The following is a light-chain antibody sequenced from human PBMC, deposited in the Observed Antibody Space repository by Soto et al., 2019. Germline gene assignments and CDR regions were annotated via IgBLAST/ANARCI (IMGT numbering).Light chain of an antibody. J-gene: IGLJ1*01. CDR1: SYNIGINA. Sequence: QSVLTQPPSASGTPGQRVTISCSGSSYNIGINAVNWYQQLPGTAPKLLMYENNQRPSGVPDRVSGSKSGTSASLAISGLQSDAEADYYCASWDDSLNGLLFGTGTKLTVL. V-gene: IGLV1-44*01. CDR2: ENN. CDR3: ASWDDSLNGLL.